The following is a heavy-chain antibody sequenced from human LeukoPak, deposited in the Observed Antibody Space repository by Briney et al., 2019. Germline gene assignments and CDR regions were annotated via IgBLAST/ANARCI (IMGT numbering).Heavy chain of an antibody. CDR1: GGSISSYY. J-gene: IGHJ6*03. CDR2: IYTSGST. CDR3: ARDRGAMVRGLYYYYMDV. D-gene: IGHD3-10*01. Sequence: SETLSLTCTVSGGSISSYYWSWIRQPAGKGLEWIGRIYTSGSTNYNPSLKSRVTMSVDTSNNQFSLKLSSVTAADTAVYYCARDRGAMVRGLYYYYMDVWGKGTTVTVSS. V-gene: IGHV4-4*07.